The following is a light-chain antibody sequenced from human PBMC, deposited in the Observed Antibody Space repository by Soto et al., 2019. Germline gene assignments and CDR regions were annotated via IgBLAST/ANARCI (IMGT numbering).Light chain of an antibody. CDR1: SSDVGGYNY. J-gene: IGLJ2*01. CDR3: SSYAGSNYFVV. V-gene: IGLV2-8*01. CDR2: EVS. Sequence: QSVLTQPPSASGSPGQSVTISCTGTSSDVGGYNYVSWYQQHPGKAPKLMIYEVSKRPSGVPDRFSGSKSGNTASLTVSGLHAEDDADYYCSSYAGSNYFVVFGGGTKLTVL.